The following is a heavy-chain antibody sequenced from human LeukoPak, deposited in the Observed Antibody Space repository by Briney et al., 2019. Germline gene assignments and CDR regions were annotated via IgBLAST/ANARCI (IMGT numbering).Heavy chain of an antibody. V-gene: IGHV1-8*01. CDR1: GYTFTSYD. CDR2: MNPNSGNT. D-gene: IGHD2-2*01. Sequence: ASVKVSCKASGYTFTSYDINWVRQATGQGLEWMGWMNPNSGNTGYAQKFQGRVTMTRNTSISTAYMELSSLRSEDTAVYYCARARRNRIVVVPAAMEYYFDYWGQGTLVTVSS. J-gene: IGHJ4*02. CDR3: ARARRNRIVVVPAAMEYYFDY.